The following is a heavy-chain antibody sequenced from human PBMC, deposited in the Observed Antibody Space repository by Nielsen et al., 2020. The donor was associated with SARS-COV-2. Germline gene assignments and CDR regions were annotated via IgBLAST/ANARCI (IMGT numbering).Heavy chain of an antibody. CDR1: GGSISNYY. CDR2: VYYSGTT. Sequence: SETLSLTCTVSGGSISNYYWSWIRQPPGKGLEWIGYVYYSGTTNYNPSLKSRVTISLDTSKNQFFLKLSSVTAADRAVYYCARAVHYYDSSGYYVDYWGQGTLVTVSS. V-gene: IGHV4-59*01. D-gene: IGHD3-22*01. CDR3: ARAVHYYDSSGYYVDY. J-gene: IGHJ4*02.